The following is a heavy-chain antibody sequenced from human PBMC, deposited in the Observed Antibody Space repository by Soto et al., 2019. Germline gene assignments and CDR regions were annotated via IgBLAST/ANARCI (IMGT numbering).Heavy chain of an antibody. V-gene: IGHV3-30-3*01. D-gene: IGHD3-16*02. J-gene: IGHJ4*02. CDR3: ARDFVPFGGVIGQRGSDY. CDR1: GFTFSSYA. CDR2: ISYDGSNK. Sequence: QVQLVESGGGVVQPGRSLRLSCAASGFTFSSYAMHWVRQAPGKGLEWVAVISYDGSNKYYADSVKGRFTISRDNSKNTLYLQMNSLRAEDTAVYYCARDFVPFGGVIGQRGSDYRGQGTLVTVSS.